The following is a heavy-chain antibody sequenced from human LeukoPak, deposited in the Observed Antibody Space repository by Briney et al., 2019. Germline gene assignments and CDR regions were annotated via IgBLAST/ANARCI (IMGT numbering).Heavy chain of an antibody. V-gene: IGHV1-18*01. Sequence: ASVKVSCKASGYTFPSFGISWVRQAPGQGLEWMGWISAYNGNTNYAQQLQGRVTMTTDTSTSTAYMELRSLRSDDTAVYYCAREWDYYDSSGYNYWGQGTLVTVSS. CDR2: ISAYNGNT. CDR3: AREWDYYDSSGYNY. J-gene: IGHJ4*02. CDR1: GYTFPSFG. D-gene: IGHD3-22*01.